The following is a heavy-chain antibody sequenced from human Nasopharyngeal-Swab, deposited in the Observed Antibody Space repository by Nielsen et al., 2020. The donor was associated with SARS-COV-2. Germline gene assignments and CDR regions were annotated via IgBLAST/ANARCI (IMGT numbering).Heavy chain of an antibody. CDR3: ARDSVCSGGSCRAPFDY. D-gene: IGHD2-15*01. CDR2: INPSGGST. Sequence: ASVKVSSKASGYTFTSYYMHLVRQSPGQGLEWMGIINPSGGSTSYAQKFQGRVTMTRDTSTSTVYMELSSLRSEDTAVYYCARDSVCSGGSCRAPFDYWGQGTLVTVSS. V-gene: IGHV1-46*01. CDR1: GYTFTSYY. J-gene: IGHJ4*02.